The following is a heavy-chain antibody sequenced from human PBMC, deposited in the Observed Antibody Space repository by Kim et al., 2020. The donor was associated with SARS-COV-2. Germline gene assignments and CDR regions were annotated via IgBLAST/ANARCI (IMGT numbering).Heavy chain of an antibody. CDR2: INSDGSST. CDR1: GFTFSSYW. V-gene: IGHV3-74*01. CDR3: ATQRGIFGVVLFDY. Sequence: GGSLRLSCAASGFTFSSYWMHWVRQAPGKGLVWVSRINSDGSSTSYADSVKGRFTISRDNAKNTLYLQMNSLRAEDTAVYYCATQRGIFGVVLFDYWGQGTLVTVPS. D-gene: IGHD3-3*01. J-gene: IGHJ4*02.